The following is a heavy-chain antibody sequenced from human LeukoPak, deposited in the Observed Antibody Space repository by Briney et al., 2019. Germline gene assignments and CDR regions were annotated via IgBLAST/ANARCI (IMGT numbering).Heavy chain of an antibody. Sequence: GGSLRLSCSASGFTFSSYAMHWVRQAPGKGLEYVSAISSNGGSTYYADSVKGRFTISRDISKNTLYLQMNSLRAEDTAVYYCAKDSSGWYGGFDYWGQGTLSPSPQ. CDR1: GFTFSSYA. CDR3: AKDSSGWYGGFDY. D-gene: IGHD6-19*01. J-gene: IGHJ4*02. CDR2: ISSNGGST. V-gene: IGHV3-64*04.